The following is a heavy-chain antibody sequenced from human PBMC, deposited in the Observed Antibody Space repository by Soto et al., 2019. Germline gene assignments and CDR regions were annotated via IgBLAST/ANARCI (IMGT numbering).Heavy chain of an antibody. CDR3: ARVQVLPNPAADF. V-gene: IGHV1-18*04. CDR1: GYTFTTYG. CDR2: ISARNGDT. J-gene: IGHJ4*02. D-gene: IGHD2-21*01. Sequence: QVHLVQSGAEVRKPGASVKVSCKASGYTFTTYGIIWVRQAPGQHLEWLGWISARNGDTNYPKGFQGRVTLTTDTSPSTAYMELMTLRSDDTAVDFCARVQVLPNPAADFWGQGTLVTVSS.